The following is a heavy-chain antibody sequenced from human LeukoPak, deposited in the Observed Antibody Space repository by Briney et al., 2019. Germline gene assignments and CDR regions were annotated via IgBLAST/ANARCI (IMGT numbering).Heavy chain of an antibody. D-gene: IGHD6-6*01. CDR2: IYTSGST. CDR1: GGSISTYY. CDR3: ARWSSSSSTFDY. Sequence: PSETLSLTCTVSGGSISTYYWSWIRQAPGKGLEWIGRIYTSGSTNYNPSLKSRVTISVDTSKNQFSLKLSSVTAADTAVYYCARWSSSSSTFDYWGQGTLVTVSS. V-gene: IGHV4-4*08. J-gene: IGHJ4*02.